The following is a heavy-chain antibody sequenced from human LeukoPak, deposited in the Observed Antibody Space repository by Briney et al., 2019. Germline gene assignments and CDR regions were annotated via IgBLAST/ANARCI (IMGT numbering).Heavy chain of an antibody. V-gene: IGHV3-23*01. CDR3: AKESYSSSWDY. J-gene: IGHJ4*02. CDR2: ISGSGGST. D-gene: IGHD6-13*01. CDR1: GFTFSSYA. Sequence: PGGSLGLSCAASGFTFSSYAMSWVRQAPARGLEWVSAISGSGGSTYHADSVKGRLTISRDNSKNTLYLQMNSLRVEDTAVYYCAKESYSSSWDYWGQGALVTVSS.